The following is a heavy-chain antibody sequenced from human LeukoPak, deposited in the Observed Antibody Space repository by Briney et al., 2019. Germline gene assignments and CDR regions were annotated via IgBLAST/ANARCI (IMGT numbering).Heavy chain of an antibody. CDR3: AKSLMRDRWFGES. Sequence: PGGSLRLSCAASGFIFDDYGMNWVRQAPGKGLEWVSGINWNGGGTGYADSVKGRFTISRDNAKNSLYLQMNSLRAEDTAVYYCAKSLMRDRWFGESWGQGTLVTVSS. J-gene: IGHJ5*02. V-gene: IGHV3-20*04. CDR1: GFIFDDYG. D-gene: IGHD3-10*01. CDR2: INWNGGGT.